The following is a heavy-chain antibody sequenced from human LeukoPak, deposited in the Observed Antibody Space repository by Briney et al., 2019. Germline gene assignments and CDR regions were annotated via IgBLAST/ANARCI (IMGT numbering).Heavy chain of an antibody. Sequence: SETLSLTGAVYGGSFSGYYWSWIRQPPGKGLEWIGEINHSGSTNYNPSLKSRVTISVDTSKNQFSLKLSSVTAADTAVYYCARGQAEGGYYDSSGYYVNDYWGQGTLVTVSS. J-gene: IGHJ4*02. CDR3: ARGQAEGGYYDSSGYYVNDY. D-gene: IGHD3-22*01. CDR1: GGSFSGYY. CDR2: INHSGST. V-gene: IGHV4-34*01.